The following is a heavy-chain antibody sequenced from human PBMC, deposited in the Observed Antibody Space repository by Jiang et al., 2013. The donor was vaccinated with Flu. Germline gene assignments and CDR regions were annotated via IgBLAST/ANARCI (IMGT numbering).Heavy chain of an antibody. D-gene: IGHD3-10*01. CDR1: GYNFSNYW. Sequence: LKISCEGSGYNFSNYWIGWVRQMPRKGLEWMGLIYPDDSDTRYSPSFQGQVTFSADKSISTAYLQWSSLKASDTAMYFCARRAQLGESWGGMDVWGQGTTVTVSS. CDR3: ARRAQLGESWGGMDV. CDR2: IYPDDSDT. J-gene: IGHJ6*02. V-gene: IGHV5-51*01.